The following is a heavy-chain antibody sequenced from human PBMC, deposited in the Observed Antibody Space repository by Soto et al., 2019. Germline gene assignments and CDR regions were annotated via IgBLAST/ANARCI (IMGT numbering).Heavy chain of an antibody. CDR2: IYYSGST. Sequence: PSETLSLTCTVSGVSISSYYWSWIRQPPGKGLEWIGYIYYSGSTNYNPSLKSRVTISVDTSKNQFSLKLSSVTAADTAVYYCARGRETRYCSGGSCYPLNWFDPWGQGTLVTVS. V-gene: IGHV4-59*01. D-gene: IGHD2-15*01. CDR3: ARGRETRYCSGGSCYPLNWFDP. CDR1: GVSISSYY. J-gene: IGHJ5*02.